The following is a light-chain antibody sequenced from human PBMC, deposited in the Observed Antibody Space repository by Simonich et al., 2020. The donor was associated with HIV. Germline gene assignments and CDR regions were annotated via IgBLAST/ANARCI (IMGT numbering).Light chain of an antibody. V-gene: IGKV3D-20*01. CDR2: DAS. CDR3: QQYGTSPPLT. CDR1: QIVSSRY. Sequence: EIVLTQSPGTLSLSPGERATLSCRASQIVSSRYLAWYQQIPGLAPRLLIYDASSRATGSPDRFSGSGSGTDFTLTISRLEPEDFAVYYCQQYGTSPPLTFGGGTKVEIK. J-gene: IGKJ4*01.